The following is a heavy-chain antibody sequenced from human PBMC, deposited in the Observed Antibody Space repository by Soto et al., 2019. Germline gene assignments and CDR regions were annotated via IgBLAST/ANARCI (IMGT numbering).Heavy chain of an antibody. CDR2: IYYSGTT. J-gene: IGHJ4*02. V-gene: IGHV4-39*01. CDR3: ARHPSGYYDY. CDR1: GGSINTNGYY. D-gene: IGHD3-22*01. Sequence: PSETLCLTCTVSGGSINTNGYYWAWIRQPPGKGLEWIGSIYYSGTTYYNSSLKSRVIISSDMSKNQFSLRLTSVTAADTAVYSCARHPSGYYDYWGQGTLVTVSS.